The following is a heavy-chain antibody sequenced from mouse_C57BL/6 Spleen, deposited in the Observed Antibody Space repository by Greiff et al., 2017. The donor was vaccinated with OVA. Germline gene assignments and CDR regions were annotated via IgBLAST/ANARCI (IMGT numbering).Heavy chain of an antibody. D-gene: IGHD2-4*01. V-gene: IGHV1-12*01. CDR1: GYTFTSYN. CDR3: ARDSLYDYDRYFDV. J-gene: IGHJ1*03. CDR2: IYPGNGDT. Sequence: LQQSGAELVRPGASVKMSCKASGYTFTSYNMPWVKQTPRQGLEWIGAIYPGNGDTSYNQKLKGKATLTVDKSSSTAYMQLSILTSEDSAVYFCARDSLYDYDRYFDVWGTGTTVTVSS.